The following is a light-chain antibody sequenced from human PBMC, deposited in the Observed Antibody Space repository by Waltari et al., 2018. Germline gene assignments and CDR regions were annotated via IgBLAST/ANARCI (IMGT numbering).Light chain of an antibody. V-gene: IGKV1-NL1*01. CDR1: QGISNS. Sequence: DIQMTQSPSSLSASVGDRATITCRASQGISNSLAWYQQKPGKAPKLLLYAASRLESGVPSRFSGSGSGTDYTLTISSLQPEDFATYYCQQYYSTRPWTFGQGTKVEIK. J-gene: IGKJ1*01. CDR2: AAS. CDR3: QQYYSTRPWT.